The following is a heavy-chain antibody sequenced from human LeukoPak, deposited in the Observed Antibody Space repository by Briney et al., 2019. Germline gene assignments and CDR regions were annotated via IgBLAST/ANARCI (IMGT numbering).Heavy chain of an antibody. V-gene: IGHV4-39*01. J-gene: IGHJ3*01. CDR1: GGSISNSYY. CDR3: ARLINSYGYGFGAFDV. D-gene: IGHD5-18*01. CDR2: IYYSGST. Sequence: SETLSLTCTVSGGSISNSYYWGWIRQPPGKGLEWVGSIYYSGSTYKNPSLKSRVTISVDTSKNQFSLKLSSVTATDTAVYYCARLINSYGYGFGAFDVWGQGTMVTVSS.